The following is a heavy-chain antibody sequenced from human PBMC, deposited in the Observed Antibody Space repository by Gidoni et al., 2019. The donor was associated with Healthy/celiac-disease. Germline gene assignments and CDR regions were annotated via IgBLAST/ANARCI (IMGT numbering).Heavy chain of an antibody. J-gene: IGHJ6*03. V-gene: IGHV3-33*01. CDR1: GFTFSSYR. Sequence: QVQLVESGGGVVQPGRSLRLSCAASGFTFSSYRMHWVRQAPGKGLEWVAVIWYDGSNKYYADSVKGRFTISRDNSKNTLYLQMNSLRAEDTAVYYCAREGRQYQLLADYYYYYYMDVWGKGTTVTVSS. D-gene: IGHD2-2*01. CDR2: IWYDGSNK. CDR3: AREGRQYQLLADYYYYYYMDV.